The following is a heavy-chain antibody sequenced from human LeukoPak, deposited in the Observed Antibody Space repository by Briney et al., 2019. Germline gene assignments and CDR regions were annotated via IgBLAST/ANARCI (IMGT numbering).Heavy chain of an antibody. CDR2: INPNSGGT. V-gene: IGHV1-2*02. D-gene: IGHD2-2*01. Sequence: ASVKVSCKASGYTFTGYYMHWVRQAPGQGLEWMGWINPNSGGTNYAQKFQGRVTMTRDTSISTAYMELSRLRSDDTAVYYCAGERYCSSTSCYSDGYFQHWGQGTLVTVSS. J-gene: IGHJ1*01. CDR3: AGERYCSSTSCYSDGYFQH. CDR1: GYTFTGYY.